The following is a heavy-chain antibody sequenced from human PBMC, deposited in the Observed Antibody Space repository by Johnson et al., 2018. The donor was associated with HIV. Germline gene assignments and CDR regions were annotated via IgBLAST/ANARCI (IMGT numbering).Heavy chain of an antibody. J-gene: IGHJ3*02. CDR2: ISYDGSNK. V-gene: IGHV3-30*19. D-gene: IGHD3-22*01. CDR1: GFTFSTYG. Sequence: QVQLVESGGGVVQPGRSLRLSCAASGFTFSTYGMHWVRQAPGKGLEWVAVISYDGSNKYYADSVKGRFTISRDNSKNTLYLQMNSLRTEDTAVYYCARIRVAVITEVGAFDIWGQGTMVTVYS. CDR3: ARIRVAVITEVGAFDI.